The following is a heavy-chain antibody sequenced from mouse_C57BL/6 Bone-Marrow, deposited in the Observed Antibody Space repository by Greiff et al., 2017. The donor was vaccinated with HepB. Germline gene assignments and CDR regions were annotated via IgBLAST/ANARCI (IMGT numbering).Heavy chain of an antibody. CDR1: GFTFSDYG. Sequence: EVQRVESGGGLVKPGGSLKLSCAASGFTFSDYGMHWVRQAPEKGLEWVAYISSGSSTIYYADTVKGRFTISRDNAKNTLFLQMTSLRSEDTAMYYWARRGWYYGGWFAYWGQGTLVTVSA. CDR3: ARRGWYYGGWFAY. CDR2: ISSGSSTI. J-gene: IGHJ3*01. V-gene: IGHV5-17*01. D-gene: IGHD1-1*01.